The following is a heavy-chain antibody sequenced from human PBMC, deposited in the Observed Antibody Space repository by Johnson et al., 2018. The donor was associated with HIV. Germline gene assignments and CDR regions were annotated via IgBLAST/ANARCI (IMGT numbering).Heavy chain of an antibody. CDR2: IKSKTDGGTT. Sequence: VQLVESGGGVVQPGGSLRLSCAASGFTFSNAWMSWVRQAPGKGLEWVGRIKSKTDGGTTDYAAPVKGRFTISRDDSKNTLYLQMNSLRPEDTAVYYCAKERRAPRAFDIWGQGTMVTVSS. CDR3: AKERRAPRAFDI. J-gene: IGHJ3*02. CDR1: GFTFSNAW. D-gene: IGHD1-26*01. V-gene: IGHV3-15*01.